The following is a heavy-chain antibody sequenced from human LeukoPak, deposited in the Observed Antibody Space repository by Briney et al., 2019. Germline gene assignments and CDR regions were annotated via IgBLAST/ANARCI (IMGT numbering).Heavy chain of an antibody. Sequence: GGSLRLSCAASGFTFSSYGMHWVRQAPGKGLEWVAVIWYDGSNKYYADSVKGRFTISRDNSKNTLYLQMNSLRAEDTAVYYCARAGIAAYYYGMGVWGQGTTVTVSS. V-gene: IGHV3-33*01. CDR2: IWYDGSNK. CDR3: ARAGIAAYYYGMGV. J-gene: IGHJ6*02. CDR1: GFTFSSYG. D-gene: IGHD6-25*01.